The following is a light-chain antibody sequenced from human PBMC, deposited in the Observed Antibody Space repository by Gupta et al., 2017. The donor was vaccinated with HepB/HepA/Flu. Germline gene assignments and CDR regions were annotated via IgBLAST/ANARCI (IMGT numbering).Light chain of an antibody. CDR1: SSDVGTYNY. CDR3: SSYTISSTLV. J-gene: IGLJ1*01. CDR2: DVS. V-gene: IGLV2-14*03. Sequence: QSALTQPASVSGSPGQSVTIACTGTSSDVGTYNYVSWYQQHPGKVPKLMIYDVSNRPSGVSNRFSGAKSGNPASLTISGLQAEDEADYYCSSYTISSTLVFGTGTKVTVL.